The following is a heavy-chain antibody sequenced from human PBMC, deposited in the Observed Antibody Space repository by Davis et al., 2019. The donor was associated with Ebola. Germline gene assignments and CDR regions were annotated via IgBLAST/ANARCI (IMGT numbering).Heavy chain of an antibody. D-gene: IGHD1-20*01. J-gene: IGHJ6*02. CDR2: IYYSGST. Sequence: SETLSLTFTVSGGPISSSSYSWAWIRQPPGKGLEWIGSIYYSGSTYYTPSLKSRVTISVDTSKNQFSLKPSSVTAAETAVYYCARDPITGTTGYYYHDGMDVWGQGTTVTVSS. V-gene: IGHV4-39*07. CDR1: GGPISSSSYS. CDR3: ARDPITGTTGYYYHDGMDV.